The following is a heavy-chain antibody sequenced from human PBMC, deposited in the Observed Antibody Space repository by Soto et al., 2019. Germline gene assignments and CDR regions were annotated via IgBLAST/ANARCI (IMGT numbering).Heavy chain of an antibody. V-gene: IGHV3-23*01. Sequence: PGGSLRLSCTASGFTFRTYAMTWFRQAQGKGLEWVSAISGSAGTFYATSVKGRFTISRDNSRSTVYLQMHSLRAEDSAIYYCAKEKDYDFNWGSDRFTSHYWGRGTLVTVSS. J-gene: IGHJ4*02. D-gene: IGHD3-16*02. CDR2: ISGSAGT. CDR1: GFTFRTYA. CDR3: AKEKDYDFNWGSDRFTSHY.